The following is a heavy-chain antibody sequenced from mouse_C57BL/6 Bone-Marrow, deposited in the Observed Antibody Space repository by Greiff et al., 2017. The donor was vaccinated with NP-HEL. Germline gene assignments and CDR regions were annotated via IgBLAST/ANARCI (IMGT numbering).Heavy chain of an antibody. CDR1: GFTFSDYG. CDR3: ARPHYYGSSTYAMDY. J-gene: IGHJ4*01. Sequence: EVMLVESGGGLVKPGGSLKLSCAASGFTFSDYGMHWVRQAPEKGLEWVAYISSGSSTIYYADTVKGRFTISRDNAKNTLFLQMTSLRSEDTAMYYCARPHYYGSSTYAMDYWGQGTSVTVSS. CDR2: ISSGSSTI. D-gene: IGHD1-1*01. V-gene: IGHV5-17*01.